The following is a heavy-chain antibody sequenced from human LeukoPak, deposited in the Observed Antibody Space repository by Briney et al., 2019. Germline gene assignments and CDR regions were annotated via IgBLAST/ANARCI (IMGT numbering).Heavy chain of an antibody. CDR3: ASDPPYTSSSAW. Sequence: SVKVSCKASGFTFTSTAVQWVRQARGQRLEWIGWILVGSGHTNYAQMFQERVTLTWDVSTSTAYMVLSSLRSEDTAIYYCASDPPYTSSSAWWGQGTLVTVSS. J-gene: IGHJ4*02. D-gene: IGHD2-2*01. V-gene: IGHV1-58*01. CDR1: GFTFTSTA. CDR2: ILVGSGHT.